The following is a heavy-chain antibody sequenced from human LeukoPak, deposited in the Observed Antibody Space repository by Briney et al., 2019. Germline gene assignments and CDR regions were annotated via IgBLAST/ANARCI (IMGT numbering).Heavy chain of an antibody. D-gene: IGHD4-17*01. CDR2: VDPEDGET. CDR1: GYTFTDYY. CDR3: ATPIYGDYVDY. V-gene: IGHV1-69-2*01. J-gene: IGHJ4*02. Sequence: VASAKVSCKVSGYTFTDYYMHWVQQAPGKGLEWMGLVDPEDGETIYAEKFQARVTITADTSTDTAYMELHSLRSEDTALCYCATPIYGDYVDYWGQGTLVTVSS.